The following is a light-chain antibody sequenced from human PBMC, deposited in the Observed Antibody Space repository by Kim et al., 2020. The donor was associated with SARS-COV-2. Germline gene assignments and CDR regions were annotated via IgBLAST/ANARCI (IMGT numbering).Light chain of an antibody. J-gene: IGKJ2*01. CDR2: SVS. V-gene: IGKV3-20*01. CDR1: PSVCIYC. CDR3: QQYGIAPPYT. Sequence: SPGDRATLSCRTSPSVCIYCLAWYQQKPGQAPRRLIYSVSNRATGIPDRFSGSGSGTDFTLTISRLEPEDFAVYYCQQYGIAPPYTFGQGTKLEI.